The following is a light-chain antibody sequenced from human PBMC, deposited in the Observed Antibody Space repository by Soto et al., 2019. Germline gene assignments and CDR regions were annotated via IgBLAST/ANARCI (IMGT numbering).Light chain of an antibody. CDR1: QSISGW. CDR2: DAS. J-gene: IGKJ1*01. Sequence: MQMTRCSSTLSENVGDRVTITCRASQSISGWLAWYQQKPGKAPKLLIYDASSLESGVPSRFSGSGSGTEFTLTITSLQPEDFATYYCQQYNSYWTFGQGTKVDIK. CDR3: QQYNSYWT. V-gene: IGKV1-5*01.